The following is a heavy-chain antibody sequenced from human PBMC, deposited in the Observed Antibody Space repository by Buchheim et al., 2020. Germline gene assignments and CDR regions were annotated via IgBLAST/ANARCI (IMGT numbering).Heavy chain of an antibody. CDR2: ISSSGNTI. D-gene: IGHD5-18*01. CDR1: GFTFSDYY. Sequence: QVQLVESGGGLVKPGGSLRLSCAASGFTFSDYYMSWIRQAPGKGLEWVSYISSSGNTIYYADSVKGRFTISRDNAKNSLYLQMNSLRAEDTAVYYCARDEDVDTAMVAAGGYYYGMDVWGQGTT. J-gene: IGHJ6*02. CDR3: ARDEDVDTAMVAAGGYYYGMDV. V-gene: IGHV3-11*01.